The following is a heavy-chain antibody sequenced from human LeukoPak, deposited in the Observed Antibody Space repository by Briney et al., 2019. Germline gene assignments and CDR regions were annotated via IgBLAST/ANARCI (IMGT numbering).Heavy chain of an antibody. CDR1: GGSFSGYY. V-gene: IGHV4-34*01. CDR3: ARRIWYHDILTAYNI. Sequence: PSETLSLTCAVYGGSFSGYYWSWIRQPPGKGLEWIGEINHSGSTNYNPSLKSRVTISVDTSKNQFSLNLSSVTAADTAVYYCARRIWYHDILTAYNIWGQGTPVTVFS. J-gene: IGHJ4*02. CDR2: INHSGST. D-gene: IGHD3-9*01.